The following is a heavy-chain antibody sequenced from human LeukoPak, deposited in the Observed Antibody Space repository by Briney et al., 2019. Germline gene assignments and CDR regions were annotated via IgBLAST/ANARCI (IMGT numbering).Heavy chain of an antibody. CDR3: ARAPREGFSGSYHDY. D-gene: IGHD1-26*01. CDR1: GFTFSSYA. J-gene: IGHJ4*02. V-gene: IGHV3-64*01. Sequence: PGGSLRLSCAASGFTFSSYAMHWVRQAPGKGLEYVSAISSNGDNTYYASSVKGRFTISRDNSKNTLYLQMASLRGEDTAVYYCARAPREGFSGSYHDYWGQGTLVTVSS. CDR2: ISSNGDNT.